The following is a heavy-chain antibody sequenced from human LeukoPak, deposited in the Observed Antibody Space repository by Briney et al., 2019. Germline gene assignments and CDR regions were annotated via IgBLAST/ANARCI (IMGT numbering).Heavy chain of an antibody. D-gene: IGHD3-22*01. CDR1: GGSFSGYY. V-gene: IGHV4-34*01. Sequence: SETLSLTCAVYGGSFSGYYWSWIRQPPGKGLEWIGEINHSGSTNYNPSLKSRVTISVDTSKNQFSLKLSSVTAADTAVYYCARGRTMTYWGQGTLVTVSS. CDR2: INHSGST. J-gene: IGHJ4*02. CDR3: ARGRTMTY.